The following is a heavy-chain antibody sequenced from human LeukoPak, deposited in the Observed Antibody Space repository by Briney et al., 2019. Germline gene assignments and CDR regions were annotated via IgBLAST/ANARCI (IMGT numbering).Heavy chain of an antibody. CDR3: AAVPDYYDSSGYGPGVGASDI. CDR1: GGTFSTYV. J-gene: IGHJ3*02. CDR2: IIPIFGTT. D-gene: IGHD3-22*01. V-gene: IGHV1-69*06. Sequence: SVKVSCKASGGTFSTYVISWVRQAPGQGLEWMGGIIPIFGTTNYAQRFQDRVTFTADKSTGSAYMELRGLRSEDTAVYYCAAVPDYYDSSGYGPGVGASDIWGQGTMVTVSS.